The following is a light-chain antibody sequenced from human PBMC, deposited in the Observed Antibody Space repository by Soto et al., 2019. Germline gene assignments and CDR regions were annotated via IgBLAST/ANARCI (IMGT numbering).Light chain of an antibody. CDR2: AAS. J-gene: IGKJ4*01. Sequence: DIEMTQSPSSLSVSVGDSVTINCRTSQSISSYLNWYQQKPGKAPKLLIYAASNLQSGVPSRFSGSGSGTDFTLTISSLQPEDFATYYCQQSYSIPLTFGGGAKVDIK. CDR3: QQSYSIPLT. V-gene: IGKV1-39*01. CDR1: QSISSY.